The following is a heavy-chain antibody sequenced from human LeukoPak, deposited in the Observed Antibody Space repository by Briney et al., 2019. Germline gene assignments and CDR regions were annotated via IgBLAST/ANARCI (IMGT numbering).Heavy chain of an antibody. J-gene: IGHJ4*02. Sequence: SGTLSLTCAVYGGSFSGYYWRWIRQPPGKGLEWIGEINHSGSTNYNPSLKSRVTISVDTSKNQLSLKMSSVTAADTAVYYCTITTGTTLGLMDYWGQGTLVTVSS. V-gene: IGHV4-34*01. D-gene: IGHD1-1*01. CDR1: GGSFSGYY. CDR2: INHSGST. CDR3: TITTGTTLGLMDY.